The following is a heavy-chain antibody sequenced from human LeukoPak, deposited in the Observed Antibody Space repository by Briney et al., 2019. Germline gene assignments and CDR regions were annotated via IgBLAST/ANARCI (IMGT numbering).Heavy chain of an antibody. Sequence: GRSLRLSRAASGFTFDDYAMHWVRQAPGKGLEWVSGIGWNSGSIGYADSVKGRFTISRDNAKNSLYLQMNSLRAEDMALYYCAKDFGYDSSPGAFDIWGQGTMVTVSS. CDR3: AKDFGYDSSPGAFDI. V-gene: IGHV3-9*03. J-gene: IGHJ3*02. CDR1: GFTFDDYA. D-gene: IGHD3-22*01. CDR2: IGWNSGSI.